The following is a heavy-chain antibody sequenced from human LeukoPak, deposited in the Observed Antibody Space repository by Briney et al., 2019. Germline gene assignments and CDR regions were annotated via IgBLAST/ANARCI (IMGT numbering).Heavy chain of an antibody. CDR1: GFTFSSYA. CDR3: AKDRGLERRGGFDY. V-gene: IGHV3-23*01. D-gene: IGHD1-1*01. J-gene: IGHJ4*02. CDR2: ISGSGGST. Sequence: GGSLRLSCAASGFTFSSYAMSWVRQAPGKGLEWVSAISGSGGSTYYADSVKGRFTISRDDSKNTLYLQMNSLRAEDTAVYYPAKDRGLERRGGFDYWGQGTLVTVSS.